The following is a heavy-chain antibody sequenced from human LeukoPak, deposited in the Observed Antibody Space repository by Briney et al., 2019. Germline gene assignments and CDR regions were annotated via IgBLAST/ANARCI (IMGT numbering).Heavy chain of an antibody. CDR3: ATSSGNLSFDY. J-gene: IGHJ4*02. CDR2: ISYDGSNK. CDR1: GFTFSNYA. D-gene: IGHD1-26*01. Sequence: GGSLRLSCAASGFTFSNYALHWVRQAPGKGLEWVAVISYDGSNKYYADSVKGRFTISRDNSENTLFLQMNSLRAEDAAVYYCATSSGNLSFDYWGQGALVTVSS. V-gene: IGHV3-30-3*01.